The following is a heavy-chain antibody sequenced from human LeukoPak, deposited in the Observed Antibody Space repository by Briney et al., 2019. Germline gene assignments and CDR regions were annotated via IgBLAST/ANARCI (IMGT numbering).Heavy chain of an antibody. Sequence: GRSLRLSCAASGFTFSSYGMHWVRQAPGKGLEWVAVISYDGSNKYYADSVKGRFTISRDNSKNTLYLQMNSLKAEDTAVYYCAKGRGSWSYYYYGMDVWGKGTTVTVSS. D-gene: IGHD3-10*01. V-gene: IGHV3-30*18. CDR1: GFTFSSYG. J-gene: IGHJ6*04. CDR3: AKGRGSWSYYYYGMDV. CDR2: ISYDGSNK.